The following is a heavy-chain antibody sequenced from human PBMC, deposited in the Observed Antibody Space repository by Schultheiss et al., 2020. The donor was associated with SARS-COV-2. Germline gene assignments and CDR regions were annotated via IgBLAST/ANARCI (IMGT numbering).Heavy chain of an antibody. D-gene: IGHD1-26*01. V-gene: IGHV3-66*01. J-gene: IGHJ4*02. CDR2: ISGSGGST. CDR3: ARGGRLVGANYFDY. Sequence: GGSLRLSCAASGFTVSSNYMSWVRQAPGKGLEWVSGISGSGGSTYYADSVKGRFTISRDNSKNTLYLQMNSLRAEDTAVYYCARGGRLVGANYFDYWGQGTLATVSS. CDR1: GFTVSSNY.